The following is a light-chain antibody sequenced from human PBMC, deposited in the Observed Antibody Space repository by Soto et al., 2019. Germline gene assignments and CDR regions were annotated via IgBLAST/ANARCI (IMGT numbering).Light chain of an antibody. V-gene: IGKV3-15*01. J-gene: IGKJ3*01. CDR3: QQYNNGPLFT. CDR1: ESVSNN. CDR2: GAS. Sequence: EIVMTQSPATLSVSPGERATLSCRASESVSNNLAWFQQKPGQAPRLLIYGASTRATGIPARFSGSGSGTEFTLSISSLQSEDFAVYYCQQYNNGPLFTFGPGTKVDFK.